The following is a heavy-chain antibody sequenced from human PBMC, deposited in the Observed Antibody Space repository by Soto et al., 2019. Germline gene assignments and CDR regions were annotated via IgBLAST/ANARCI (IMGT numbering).Heavy chain of an antibody. CDR1: GGSISSGGYY. V-gene: IGHV4-31*03. CDR3: ARDQRVGSSSWYANWFDP. D-gene: IGHD6-13*01. Sequence: LPETLSLTCTVSGGSISSGGYYWSWIRQHPGKGLEWIGYIYYSGSTYYNPSLKSRVTISVDTSKNQFSLKLSSVTAADTAVYYCARDQRVGSSSWYANWFDPWGQGTLVTVSS. J-gene: IGHJ5*02. CDR2: IYYSGST.